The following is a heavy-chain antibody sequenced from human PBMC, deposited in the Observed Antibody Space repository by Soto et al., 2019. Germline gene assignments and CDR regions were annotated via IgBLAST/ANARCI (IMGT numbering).Heavy chain of an antibody. CDR2: INGDGSTA. CDR3: VRDSPTNLEDADTVASWFDP. D-gene: IGHD5-12*01. V-gene: IGHV3-74*01. J-gene: IGHJ5*02. CDR1: GSNSNFFW. Sequence: EVQLVESGGGLVQPGGSLRLSCEAPGSNSNFFWLHWVRQAPGKGRVGVSRINGDGSTANYADSVKGRFTISRDNAENTLFLQMDSLRVEDTAVYYCVRDSPTNLEDADTVASWFDPWGQGTLVTVSS.